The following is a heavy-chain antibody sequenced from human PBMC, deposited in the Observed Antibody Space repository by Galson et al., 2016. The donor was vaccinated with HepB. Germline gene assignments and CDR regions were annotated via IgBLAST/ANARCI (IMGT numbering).Heavy chain of an antibody. V-gene: IGHV4-34*01. J-gene: IGHJ5*02. CDR2: INESGGS. CDR3: ARAKRPPRSSSFGYSWFAP. D-gene: IGHD3-3*01. CDR1: GGSFRNSY. Sequence: SETLSLTCAVYGGSFRNSYWTWIRQSPEKGLEWIGDINESGGSNYNPSFDSPVTISLDTAKNQFSLNMYSVTAADTGVYYCARAKRPPRSSSFGYSWFAPWGQGTPVIVSS.